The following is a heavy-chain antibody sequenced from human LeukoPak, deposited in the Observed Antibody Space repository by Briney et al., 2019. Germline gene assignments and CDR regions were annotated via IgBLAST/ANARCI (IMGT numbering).Heavy chain of an antibody. J-gene: IGHJ4*02. D-gene: IGHD3-22*01. CDR3: ARDIVLAKERGSSGYYLSTGFDY. CDR2: IWYDESNK. V-gene: IGHV3-33*01. CDR1: GFTFSSYG. Sequence: PGRSLRLSCAASGFTFSSYGMHWVRQAPGKGLEWVAVIWYDESNKYYADSVKGRFNISRDNSKNTLYLQMNGLRAEDTAVYYCARDIVLAKERGSSGYYLSTGFDYWGQGTLVTVSS.